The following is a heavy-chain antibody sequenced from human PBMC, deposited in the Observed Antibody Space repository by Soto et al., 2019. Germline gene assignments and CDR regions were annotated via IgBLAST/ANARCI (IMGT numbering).Heavy chain of an antibody. CDR1: GDSISTVDYF. CDR2: IYKSATP. Sequence: QVQLLESGPGLVKPSQTLSLTCSVSGDSISTVDYFWAWVRQPPGQALEYIGYIYKSATPYYNPSLESRVAISLDTSKSQFSLNVTSLTAADTAVYFCARGRYCLTGRCFPNWFDSWGQGTLVTVSS. CDR3: ARGRYCLTGRCFPNWFDS. D-gene: IGHD2-15*01. J-gene: IGHJ5*01. V-gene: IGHV4-30-4*01.